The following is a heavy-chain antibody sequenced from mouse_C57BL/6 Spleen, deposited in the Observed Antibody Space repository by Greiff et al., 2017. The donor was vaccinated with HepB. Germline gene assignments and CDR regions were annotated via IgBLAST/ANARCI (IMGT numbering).Heavy chain of an antibody. J-gene: IGHJ1*03. Sequence: EVHLVESGGGLVQPGGSLKLSCAASGFTFSDYYMYWVRQTPEKRLEWVAYISNGGGSTYYPDTVKGRFTISRDNAKNTLYLQMSRLKYEDTAMYYCARHENYGSSYWYFDVWGTGTTVTVSS. D-gene: IGHD1-1*01. V-gene: IGHV5-12*01. CDR2: ISNGGGST. CDR3: ARHENYGSSYWYFDV. CDR1: GFTFSDYY.